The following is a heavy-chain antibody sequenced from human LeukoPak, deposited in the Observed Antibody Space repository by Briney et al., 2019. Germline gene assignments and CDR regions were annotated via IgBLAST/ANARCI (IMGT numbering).Heavy chain of an antibody. J-gene: IGHJ1*01. Sequence: SETLSLTCTVSGGSINSYYWSWIRQPPGEGLEWIGYIYYSGSTNYNPSLKSRVTISVDTSKNQFSLKLSSVTAADTAVYYCARGVYPGRAEYFQHWGRGTLVTVSS. CDR2: IYYSGST. D-gene: IGHD5/OR15-5a*01. CDR3: ARGVYPGRAEYFQH. CDR1: GGSINSYY. V-gene: IGHV4-59*01.